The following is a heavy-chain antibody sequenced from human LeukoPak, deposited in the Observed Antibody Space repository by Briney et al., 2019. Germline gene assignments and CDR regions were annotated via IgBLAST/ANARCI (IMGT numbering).Heavy chain of an antibody. CDR1: GGAFSSYA. V-gene: IGHV1-69*01. Sequence: SVKVSCKASGGAFSSYAISWVRQAPGQGLEWMGGIIPIFGTANYAQKFQGRVTITADGSTSTAYMELSSLRSEDTAVYCCVIEAPGMATKTIRSDPYYFDYWGQGTLVTVSS. CDR2: IIPIFGTA. D-gene: IGHD5-24*01. J-gene: IGHJ4*02. CDR3: VIEAPGMATKTIRSDPYYFDY.